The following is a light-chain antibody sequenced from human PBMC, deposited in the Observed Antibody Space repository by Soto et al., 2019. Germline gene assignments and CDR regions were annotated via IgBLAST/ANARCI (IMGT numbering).Light chain of an antibody. CDR3: ATWDDSLSGRV. CDR1: SSNIGTNH. Sequence: QSVLTQPPSASGTPGQRVTISCSGSSSNIGTNHVYWYQQLPGTAPKLLIYDNNQRPSGVPDRFSGSKSDTSASLAISGLRSEDEADYYCATWDDSLSGRVFGGGTKLTVL. J-gene: IGLJ3*02. V-gene: IGLV1-47*01. CDR2: DNN.